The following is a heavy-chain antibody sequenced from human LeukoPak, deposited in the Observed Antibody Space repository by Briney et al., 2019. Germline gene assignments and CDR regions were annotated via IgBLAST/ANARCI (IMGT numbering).Heavy chain of an antibody. CDR3: ASEGYGGNSDAFDI. V-gene: IGHV3-30*02. CDR1: GFTFSSYY. D-gene: IGHD4-23*01. J-gene: IGHJ3*02. CDR2: IWYDGSNK. Sequence: GGSLRLSCAASGFTFSSYYMHWVRQAPGKGLEWVTFIWYDGSNKYYADSVKGRFTISRDNSKNTLYLQMNSLRPEDTAVYYCASEGYGGNSDAFDIWGQGTMVTVS.